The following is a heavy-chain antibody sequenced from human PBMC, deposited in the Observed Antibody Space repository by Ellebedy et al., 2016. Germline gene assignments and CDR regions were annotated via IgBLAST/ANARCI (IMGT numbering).Heavy chain of an antibody. D-gene: IGHD1-26*01. J-gene: IGHJ4*02. CDR2: IDWDDDK. CDR3: ARLSSGNLERFDY. V-gene: IGHV2-70*12. CDR1: GFSFNTRGMC. Sequence: SGPTLVKPTETLTLTCAFSGFSFNTRGMCVAWIRQPPGKALEWLAFIDWDDDKYYTTSLKTRLTISRDTAKNQVVLTMTNMDPVYTATYYCARLSSGNLERFDYWGQGALVTVSS.